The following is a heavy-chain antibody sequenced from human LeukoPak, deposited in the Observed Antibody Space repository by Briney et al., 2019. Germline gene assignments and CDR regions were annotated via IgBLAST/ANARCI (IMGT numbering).Heavy chain of an antibody. D-gene: IGHD6-13*01. CDR3: ARNIPSSWSWGWFDP. Sequence: SLRLSCAASGFTFSDYYMSWIRQAPGKGLEWVSYISSSGSTIYYADSVKGRFTISRDNAKNSLYLQMNSLRAEDTAVYYCARNIPSSWSWGWFDPWGQGTLVTVSS. J-gene: IGHJ5*02. CDR1: GFTFSDYY. CDR2: ISSSGSTI. V-gene: IGHV3-11*01.